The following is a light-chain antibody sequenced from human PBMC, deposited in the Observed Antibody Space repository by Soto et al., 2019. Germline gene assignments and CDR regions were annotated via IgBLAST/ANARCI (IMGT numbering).Light chain of an antibody. CDR3: QHYGSSPST. V-gene: IGKV3-20*01. CDR2: GAS. Sequence: EIVLTQSPGTLSLSPGERATLSCRASQSVSSSYLAWYQQKPGQAPRLLIYGASSRATGIPDRFSGSGSETDFTLTISRLEPEDFAVYYCQHYGSSPSTFGRGTKVEIK. CDR1: QSVSSSY. J-gene: IGKJ1*01.